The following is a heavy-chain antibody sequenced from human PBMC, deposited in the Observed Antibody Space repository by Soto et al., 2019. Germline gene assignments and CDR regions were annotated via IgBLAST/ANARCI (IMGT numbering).Heavy chain of an antibody. CDR1: GFAFNNYG. CDR2: ISKSDYT. J-gene: IGHJ4*02. V-gene: IGHV3-21*01. CDR3: AREDSIIIPAVSDF. D-gene: IGHD2-2*01. Sequence: PCWSLTLPFTVSGFAFNNYGINWVRQAPGKGLEWVSSISKSDYTYYSDSVKGRFTISRDNAKNSVSLQMNTLRVEDTAVYYCAREDSIIIPAVSDFWGQGTLVTVSS.